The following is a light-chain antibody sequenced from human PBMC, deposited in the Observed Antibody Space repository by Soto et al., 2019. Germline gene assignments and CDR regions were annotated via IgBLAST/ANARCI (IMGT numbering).Light chain of an antibody. J-gene: IGLJ1*01. Sequence: QSALAQPASVSGCPGQSITISCTGTSSDVGGYDYVSWYQQHPGTAPRLIIFEVTNRPSGVSNHFSGSKSGNTASLTISGLQAEDEADYYCTSYTSSSTQVFGTGTKVTVL. CDR1: SSDVGGYDY. V-gene: IGLV2-14*01. CDR3: TSYTSSSTQV. CDR2: EVT.